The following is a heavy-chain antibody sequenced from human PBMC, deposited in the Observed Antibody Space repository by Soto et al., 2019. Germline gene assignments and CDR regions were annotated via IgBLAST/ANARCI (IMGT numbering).Heavy chain of an antibody. CDR1: GGTFSSYA. CDR3: ARDRMAKIYYYYGMDV. D-gene: IGHD5-12*01. CDR2: IIPIFGTA. J-gene: IGHJ6*02. Sequence: VASVKVSCKASGGTFSSYAISWVRQAPGQGLEWMGGIIPIFGTANYAQKFQGRVTITADESTSTAYMELSSLRSEDTAVYYCARDRMAKIYYYYGMDVWGQGTTVTVSS. V-gene: IGHV1-69*13.